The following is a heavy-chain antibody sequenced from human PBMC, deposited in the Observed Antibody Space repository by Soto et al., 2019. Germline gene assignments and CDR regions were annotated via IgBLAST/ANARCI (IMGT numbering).Heavy chain of an antibody. CDR3: AREGLLWFGELIRNYYNFALDV. CDR2: INSISSTI. J-gene: IGHJ6*01. Sequence: GGSLRLSCAAYGCTFSTYNMNWVRQSPGKGLAWFSYINSISSTINYADSVKGRFTISRDNAKNSLYLQINNLRDEDTAVYYCAREGLLWFGELIRNYYNFALDVWGQGNPVTVSS. CDR1: GCTFSTYN. D-gene: IGHD3-10*01. V-gene: IGHV3-48*02.